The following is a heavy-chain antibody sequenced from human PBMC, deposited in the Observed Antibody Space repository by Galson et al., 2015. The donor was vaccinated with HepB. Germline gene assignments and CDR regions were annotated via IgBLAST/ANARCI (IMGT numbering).Heavy chain of an antibody. D-gene: IGHD5-24*01. V-gene: IGHV3-48*02. CDR1: GFTFSDYR. CDR3: TRDVAEMATDN. J-gene: IGHJ4*02. CDR2: ISRSGIVI. Sequence: SLRLSCAVSGFTFSDYRMNWVRQAPGKGLEWISYISRSGIVIYYADFVKGRFTISRDNAKNLLYLQMNSLTDEDTAVYYCTRDVAEMATDNWGQGTMVTVSS.